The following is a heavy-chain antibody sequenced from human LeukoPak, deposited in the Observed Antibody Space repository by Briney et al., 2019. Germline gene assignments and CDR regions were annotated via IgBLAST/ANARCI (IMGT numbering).Heavy chain of an antibody. CDR1: GGSISSSIYY. CDR2: IYYSGST. V-gene: IGHV4-39*01. D-gene: IGHD6-13*01. Sequence: SETLSLTCTVSGGSISSSIYYWGWIRQPPGKGLEWIGSIYYSGSTYYNPSLKSRVTISVDTSKNQFSLKLSSVTAADTAVYYCARHLSSSWYAYWGQGTLVTVSS. J-gene: IGHJ4*02. CDR3: ARHLSSSWYAY.